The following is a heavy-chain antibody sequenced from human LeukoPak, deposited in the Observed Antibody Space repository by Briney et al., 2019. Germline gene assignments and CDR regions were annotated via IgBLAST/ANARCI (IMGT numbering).Heavy chain of an antibody. V-gene: IGHV4-38-2*01. CDR1: GYSISSGYY. Sequence: SETLSLTCAVSGYSISSGYYWGWIRQPPGKGLEWIGSIYHSGSTYYNPSPKSRVTISVDTSKNQFSLKVSSVTAADTAVYYCARQAIAATGNWFDPWGQGTLVTVSS. CDR2: IYHSGST. J-gene: IGHJ5*02. CDR3: ARQAIAATGNWFDP. D-gene: IGHD2-15*01.